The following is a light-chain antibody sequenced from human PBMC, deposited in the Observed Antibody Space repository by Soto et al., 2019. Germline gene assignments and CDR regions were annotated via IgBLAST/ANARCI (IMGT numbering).Light chain of an antibody. CDR1: QSVNSW. CDR2: QAS. CDR3: QQYNTYSRT. V-gene: IGKV1-5*03. Sequence: DIQMTQSPSTLSASVGDRVTITCRASQSVNSWLAWYQQKPVKAPKLLIYQASTLESGVPPRFSGSGSGTEFTLTISSLQPGDFATYYCQQYNTYSRTFGQGTKVDIK. J-gene: IGKJ1*01.